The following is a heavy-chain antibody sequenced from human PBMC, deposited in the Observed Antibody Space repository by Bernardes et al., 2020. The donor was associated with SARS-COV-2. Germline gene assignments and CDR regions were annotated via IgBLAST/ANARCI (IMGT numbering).Heavy chain of an antibody. CDR3: AKDYELYRYYSMDG. D-gene: IGHD3-3*01. V-gene: IGHV3-23*01. J-gene: IGHJ6*02. Sequence: GGSLRLSCAASGFTFSNYAMSWVRQAPGKGLEWVSAISGSGINTSYADSVRGRVTISRDNSKNTLDLQMKSLRAEDTAVYYCAKDYELYRYYSMDGWVHGRTVNIS. CDR2: ISGSGINT. CDR1: GFTFSNYA.